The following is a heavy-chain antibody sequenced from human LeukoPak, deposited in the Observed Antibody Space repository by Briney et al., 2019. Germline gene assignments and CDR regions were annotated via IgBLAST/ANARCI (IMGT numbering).Heavy chain of an antibody. CDR2: IYYSGTT. J-gene: IGHJ4*02. Sequence: SQTLSLTCSVSGGSISSGDYFWTWIRQPPGKGLEYIGYIYYSGTTYYNPSLKSRITMSVDMSANQFSLRLTSVSAADTAVYYCTRAYWIGFHFDSWGQGILVSVSS. CDR3: TRAYWIGFHFDS. CDR1: GGSISSGDYF. V-gene: IGHV4-30-4*01. D-gene: IGHD3-3*01.